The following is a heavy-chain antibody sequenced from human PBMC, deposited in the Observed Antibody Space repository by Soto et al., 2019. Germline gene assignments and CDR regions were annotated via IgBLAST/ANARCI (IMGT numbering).Heavy chain of an antibody. CDR2: ISYDGNNK. Sequence: QVHLVESGGGVVQPGRSLRLSCAASGFTFSSFGMHWVRQAPGKGLEWVAVISYDGNNKYYADSVKGRFTISRDNSKNTLYLQMNSLRAEDTAVYFCAKEKLYLAQIAAHRGMDVWGQGTAVTVSS. CDR1: GFTFSSFG. CDR3: AKEKLYLAQIAAHRGMDV. V-gene: IGHV3-30*18. D-gene: IGHD6-6*01. J-gene: IGHJ6*02.